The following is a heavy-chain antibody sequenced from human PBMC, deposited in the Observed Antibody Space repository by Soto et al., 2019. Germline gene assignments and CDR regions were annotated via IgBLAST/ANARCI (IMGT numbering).Heavy chain of an antibody. CDR3: ARDLGAFGSGSYYTRNSGVGMDV. CDR2: ISYDGSNK. D-gene: IGHD3-10*01. J-gene: IGHJ6*02. Sequence: GSLRLSCAASGFTFSSYAMHWVRQAPGKGLEWVAVISYDGSNKYYADSVKGRFTISRDNSKNTLYLQMNSLRAEDTAVYYCARDLGAFGSGSYYTRNSGVGMDVWGQGTTVTV. V-gene: IGHV3-30-3*01. CDR1: GFTFSSYA.